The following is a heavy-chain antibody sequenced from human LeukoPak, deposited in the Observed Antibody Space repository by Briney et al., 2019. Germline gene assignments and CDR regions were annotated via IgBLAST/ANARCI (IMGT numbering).Heavy chain of an antibody. CDR2: ISSSSSYI. CDR3: ARDSGASIAAAGTFDY. V-gene: IGHV3-21*01. CDR1: GFTVSSNY. D-gene: IGHD6-13*01. Sequence: GGSLRLSCAASGFTVSSNYMSWVRQAPGKGLEWVSSISSSSSYIYYADSVKGRFTISRDNAKNSLYLQMNSLRAEDTAVYYCARDSGASIAAAGTFDYWGQGTLVTVSS. J-gene: IGHJ4*02.